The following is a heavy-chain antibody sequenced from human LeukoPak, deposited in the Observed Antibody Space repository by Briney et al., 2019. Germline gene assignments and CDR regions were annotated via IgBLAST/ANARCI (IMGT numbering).Heavy chain of an antibody. Sequence: GGSLRLSCAASGFTFSSYGMHWVRQAPGKGLEWVAVMSYDGSNKYYADSVKGRFTISRDNSKNTLYLQMNSLRAEDTAVYYCAKAPRDIVATVFFDYWGQGTLVTVSS. V-gene: IGHV3-30*18. D-gene: IGHD5-12*01. CDR2: MSYDGSNK. J-gene: IGHJ4*02. CDR3: AKAPRDIVATVFFDY. CDR1: GFTFSSYG.